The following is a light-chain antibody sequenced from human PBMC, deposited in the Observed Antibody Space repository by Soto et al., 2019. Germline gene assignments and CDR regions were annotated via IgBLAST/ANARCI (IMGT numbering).Light chain of an antibody. J-gene: IGLJ2*01. CDR2: GND. Sequence: QSAVTQPPSASGTPGQRVTISCSGSSSNIGSNFVYWYQQLSGTAPRLLIYGNDKRPSGVPDRFSGSASGTSASLAIGGRRSEDEADYYCATWDDSLGGVVFGGGTKLTVL. V-gene: IGLV1-47*02. CDR3: ATWDDSLGGVV. CDR1: SSNIGSNF.